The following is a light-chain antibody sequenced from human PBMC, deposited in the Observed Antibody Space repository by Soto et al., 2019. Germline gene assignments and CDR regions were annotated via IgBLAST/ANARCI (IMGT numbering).Light chain of an antibody. Sequence: QSALTQPASVSGSPGQSITISCTGTSSDVGGYNYVSWYQQHPGKAPKLMIYDVSNRPSGVSIRFSVSKSGNTASLTISGLQAEDEADYYCSSYTSSTLYVFGTGTKVTVL. CDR2: DVS. CDR3: SSYTSSTLYV. J-gene: IGLJ1*01. V-gene: IGLV2-14*01. CDR1: SSDVGGYNY.